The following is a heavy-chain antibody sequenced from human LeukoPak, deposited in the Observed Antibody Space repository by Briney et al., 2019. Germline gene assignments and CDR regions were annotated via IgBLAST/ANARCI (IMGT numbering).Heavy chain of an antibody. D-gene: IGHD6-6*01. CDR1: GFTFSSYA. Sequence: GGSLGLSCAASGFTFSSYAMHWVRQAPGKGLEWVAVISYDGSNKYYADSVKGRFTISRDNSKNTLYLQMNNLRAEDTAVYYCARGCSSSSPNWFDPWGQGTLVPVSS. CDR2: ISYDGSNK. CDR3: ARGCSSSSPNWFDP. V-gene: IGHV3-30*01. J-gene: IGHJ5*02.